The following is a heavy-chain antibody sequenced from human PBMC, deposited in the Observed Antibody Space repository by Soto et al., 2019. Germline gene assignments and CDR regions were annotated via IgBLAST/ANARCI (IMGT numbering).Heavy chain of an antibody. J-gene: IGHJ3*02. D-gene: IGHD2-2*01. CDR2: IRGSGDRT. CDR1: GFTFRNYA. V-gene: IGHV3-23*01. Sequence: EVQLLESGGGLVHRGGSLRLSCAASGFTFRNYAMSWVRQAPGKGLEWVSGIRGSGDRTYYADSVKGRFTISRDNSKNTLYLQMNSLRAEDTAVYYCAKTGPIVVVPPGLHEALDIWGQGTMVTVSS. CDR3: AKTGPIVVVPPGLHEALDI.